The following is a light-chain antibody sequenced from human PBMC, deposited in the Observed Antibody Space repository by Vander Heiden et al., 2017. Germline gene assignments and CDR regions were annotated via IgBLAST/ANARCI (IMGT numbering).Light chain of an antibody. CDR2: AAS. V-gene: IGKV1-27*01. Sequence: DIQMTQSPSSLSASVGDRVTITCRASQGISNYLAWYQQKPGKVPKLLIYAASTLQSGVPSRFSGSGSGTDFTLTISSLRPEDAATYYCQKYNSVPRGVTFGPGTKVDIK. J-gene: IGKJ3*01. CDR1: QGISNY. CDR3: QKYNSVPRGVT.